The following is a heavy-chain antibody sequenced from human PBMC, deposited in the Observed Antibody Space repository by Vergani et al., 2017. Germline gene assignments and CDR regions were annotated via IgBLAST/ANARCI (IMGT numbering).Heavy chain of an antibody. Sequence: EVQLVESGGGLIHPGGSLRLSCEGFGFSFSGYWMHWVRQSPEKGLVWVSRIKSDGSITNYADSVKGRFTISRDNAKNTLYLEMNSLRGDDTAIYYCVRARCSRPYFMSTWFDSWGQGTVVTVCS. J-gene: IGHJ5*01. CDR1: GFSFSGYW. V-gene: IGHV3-74*01. CDR3: VRARCSRPYFMSTWFDS. D-gene: IGHD2-15*01. CDR2: IKSDGSIT.